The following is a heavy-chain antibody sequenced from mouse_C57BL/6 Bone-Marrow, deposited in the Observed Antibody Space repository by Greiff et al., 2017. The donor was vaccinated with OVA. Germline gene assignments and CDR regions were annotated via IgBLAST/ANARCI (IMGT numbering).Heavy chain of an antibody. Sequence: QVQLQQSGAELVRPGASVKLSCKASGYTFTDYYINWVKQRPGQGLEWIARIYPGSGNTYYNEKFKGKATLTAEKSSSTAYMQLSSLTSEDSAVYFCAREGYYGSSRYWYFDVWGTGTTVTVSS. CDR1: GYTFTDYY. V-gene: IGHV1-76*01. D-gene: IGHD1-1*01. CDR3: AREGYYGSSRYWYFDV. J-gene: IGHJ1*03. CDR2: IYPGSGNT.